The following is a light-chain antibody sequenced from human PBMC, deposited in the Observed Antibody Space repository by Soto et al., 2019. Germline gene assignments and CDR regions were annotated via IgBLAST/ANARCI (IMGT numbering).Light chain of an antibody. CDR3: QQRGSWPLT. Sequence: EILLTQSPATVSLSPGERATLSCRASQSVNNYLAWYQQRPGQAPRLLIYDSSNRATGIPARFSGSGSGTDFTLTITILEPDDFAVYYCQQRGSWPLTFGGGTKVEIK. CDR2: DSS. J-gene: IGKJ4*01. V-gene: IGKV3-11*01. CDR1: QSVNNY.